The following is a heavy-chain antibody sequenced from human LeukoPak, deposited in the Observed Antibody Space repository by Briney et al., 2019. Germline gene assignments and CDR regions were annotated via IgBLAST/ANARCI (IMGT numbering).Heavy chain of an antibody. D-gene: IGHD3-10*01. CDR3: ARGYYYGSGSYDYYYYYYMDV. CDR1: GFTFSSYN. J-gene: IGHJ6*03. V-gene: IGHV3-21*04. CDR2: ITSGSSHI. Sequence: GGSLRLSCAASGFTFSSYNMNWVRQTPGQGLEWVSSITSGSSHIYYADSVKGRFTISRDNAKNSLYLQMNSLRAEDTAVYYCARGYYYGSGSYDYYYYYYMDVWGKGTTVTISS.